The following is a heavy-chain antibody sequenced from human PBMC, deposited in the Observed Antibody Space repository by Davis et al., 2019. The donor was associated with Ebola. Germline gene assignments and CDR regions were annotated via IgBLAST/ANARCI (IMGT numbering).Heavy chain of an antibody. D-gene: IGHD2-15*01. CDR1: GFTFSSYS. J-gene: IGHJ5*02. CDR3: ARGIVVVVAASRPNWFDP. Sequence: GESLKISCAASGFTFSSYSMNWVRQAPGKGLEWVSSISSRNSYIHYADSVKGRFTISRDNAKNSLYLQMNSLGAEDTAVYYCARGIVVVVAASRPNWFDPWGQGTLVTVSS. V-gene: IGHV3-21*01. CDR2: ISSRNSYI.